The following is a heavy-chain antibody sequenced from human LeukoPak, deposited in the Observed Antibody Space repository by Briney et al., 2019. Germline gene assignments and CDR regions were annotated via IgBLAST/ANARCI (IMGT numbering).Heavy chain of an antibody. V-gene: IGHV3-30*18. D-gene: IGHD1-26*01. CDR1: GCTFSSYG. Sequence: GRSLRLSCAASGCTFSSYGMHWVRQAPGKGLEGVAVISYDGSNKYYADSVKGRFTISRDNSKNTLYLQMNSLRAEDTAVYYCAKDMGGSSGWGMDVWGQGTTVTVSS. CDR3: AKDMGGSSGWGMDV. CDR2: ISYDGSNK. J-gene: IGHJ6*02.